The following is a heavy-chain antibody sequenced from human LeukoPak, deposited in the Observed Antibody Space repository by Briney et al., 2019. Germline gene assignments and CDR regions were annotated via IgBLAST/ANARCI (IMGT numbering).Heavy chain of an antibody. CDR1: GGSISSYY. V-gene: IGHV4-4*07. J-gene: IGHJ4*02. CDR2: IYTSGST. Sequence: SETLSLTCTVSGGSISSYYWSWIRQPAGKGLEWIGRIYTSGSTNYNPSLKSRVTMSVDTSKNQFSLKLSSVTAADTAVYYCARDYYYDSSGYYEYYFDYWGQGTLVTVSS. D-gene: IGHD3-22*01. CDR3: ARDYYYDSSGYYEYYFDY.